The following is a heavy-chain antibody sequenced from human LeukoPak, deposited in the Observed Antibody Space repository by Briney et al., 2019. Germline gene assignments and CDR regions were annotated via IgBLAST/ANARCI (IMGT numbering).Heavy chain of an antibody. Sequence: SVKVSCKVSGYTLTELSMHWVRQAPGKGLEWMGGIIPIFGTANYAQKFQGRVTITADESTSTAYMELSSLRSEDTAVYYCARDLTGTTRGGWFDPWGQGTLVTVSS. V-gene: IGHV1-69*13. J-gene: IGHJ5*02. CDR2: IIPIFGTA. CDR1: GYTLTELS. D-gene: IGHD1-7*01. CDR3: ARDLTGTTRGGWFDP.